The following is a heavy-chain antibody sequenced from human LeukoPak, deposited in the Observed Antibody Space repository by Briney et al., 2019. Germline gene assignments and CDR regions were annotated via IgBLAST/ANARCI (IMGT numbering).Heavy chain of an antibody. D-gene: IGHD5-24*01. CDR1: GGSISRYY. J-gene: IGHJ4*02. V-gene: IGHV4-59*12. Sequence: KTSETLSLTCTVSGGSISRYYWSWIRQPPGKGLEWVGYIYYSGSTYYNPSLKSRVTISVDTSKNQFSLKLSSVTAADTAVYYCAREGDGYNQPIDYWGQGTLVTVSS. CDR3: AREGDGYNQPIDY. CDR2: IYYSGST.